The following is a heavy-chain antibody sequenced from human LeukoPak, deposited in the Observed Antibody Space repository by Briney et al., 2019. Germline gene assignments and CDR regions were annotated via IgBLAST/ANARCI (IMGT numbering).Heavy chain of an antibody. D-gene: IGHD3-3*01. Sequence: PGGSLRLSCAASGFTFSSYWMHWVRQAPGKGLVWVSRINSDGSSTTYADSVKGRFTISRDNSKNTLYLQMNSLRAEDTAVYYCAKDHLGSDFWSFPGYRQYYFDYWGQGTLVTVSS. J-gene: IGHJ4*02. V-gene: IGHV3-74*01. CDR1: GFTFSSYW. CDR2: INSDGSST. CDR3: AKDHLGSDFWSFPGYRQYYFDY.